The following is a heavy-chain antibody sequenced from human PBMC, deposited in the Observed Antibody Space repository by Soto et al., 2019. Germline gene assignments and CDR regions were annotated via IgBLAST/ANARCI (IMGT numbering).Heavy chain of an antibody. Sequence: QVHLEQSGTEVKKPGSSVKVSCKASGGTFSTSTFTWVRQAPGQGLEWMGRIIPIFGTGDYAPKFQGRVLITADKSTSTVYMELSGLKAEDTAVFFCVRDAPIGSVFSGYDAIDSWGQGTLVTVSS. CDR3: VRDAPIGSVFSGYDAIDS. J-gene: IGHJ4*02. V-gene: IGHV1-69*08. CDR1: GGTFSTST. CDR2: IIPIFGTG. D-gene: IGHD5-12*01.